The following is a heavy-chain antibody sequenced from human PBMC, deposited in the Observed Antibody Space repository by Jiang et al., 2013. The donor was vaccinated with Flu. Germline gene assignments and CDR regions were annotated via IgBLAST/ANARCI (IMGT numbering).Heavy chain of an antibody. CDR1: GYNFTKYW. D-gene: IGHD3-10*01. CDR2: IYPGDSDT. CDR3: ARQDRAVLNLFASGKYHKWEWFDP. Sequence: GAEVKKPGESLKISCKGYGYNFTKYWIGWVRQMPGKGLEWMGIIYPGDSDTRYSPSFQGQVTISADKSISTAYLQWSSLKASDTAMYYCARQDRAVLNLFASGKYHKWEWFDPWGQGTPVTVSS. J-gene: IGHJ5*02. V-gene: IGHV5-51*01.